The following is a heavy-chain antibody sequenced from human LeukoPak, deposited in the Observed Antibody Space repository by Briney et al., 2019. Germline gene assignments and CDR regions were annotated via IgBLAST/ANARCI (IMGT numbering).Heavy chain of an antibody. D-gene: IGHD4-23*01. CDR2: INHSGST. V-gene: IGHV4-34*01. CDR1: GGSFSGYY. CDR3: ARDLATVVTEGWFDP. J-gene: IGHJ5*02. Sequence: PSETLSLTCAVYGGSFSGYYWSWIRQPPGKGREWIGEINHSGSTNYNPSLKSRVTISVDTSKNQFSLKLSSVTAADTAVYYCARDLATVVTEGWFDPWGQGTLVTVSS.